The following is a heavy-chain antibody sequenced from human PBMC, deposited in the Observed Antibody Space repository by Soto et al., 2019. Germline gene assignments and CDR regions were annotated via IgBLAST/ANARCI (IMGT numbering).Heavy chain of an antibody. V-gene: IGHV1-2*02. CDR1: GYSFTGHG. J-gene: IGHJ4*02. CDR3: ARDVTGDQNY. Sequence: QVQLVQSGAEVKEPGASVKVSCETTGYSFTGHGIHWVRQAPGQGLEWMGWINPNNGGTSYAQKFQGRVTLTRDTSINTAFMELSRLRSEDTAVYYCARDVTGDQNYWGQGTLVTVSS. D-gene: IGHD7-27*01. CDR2: INPNNGGT.